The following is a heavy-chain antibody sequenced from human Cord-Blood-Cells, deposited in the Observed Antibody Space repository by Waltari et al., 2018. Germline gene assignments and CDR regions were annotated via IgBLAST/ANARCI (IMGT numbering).Heavy chain of an antibody. D-gene: IGHD2-15*01. V-gene: IGHV1-24*01. CDR2: LEREDGKT. CDR3: ATGVVVVAATHYYYYMDV. Sequence: QVQLVQSGAEVKKPGASVKVSCKVSGYTLTELSMHWVRQAPGKGLEWMGGLEREDGKTIYAQKFQGRVTMTEDTSTDTAYMELSSLRSEDTAVYYCATGVVVVAATHYYYYMDVWGKGTTVTVSS. CDR1: GYTLTELS. J-gene: IGHJ6*03.